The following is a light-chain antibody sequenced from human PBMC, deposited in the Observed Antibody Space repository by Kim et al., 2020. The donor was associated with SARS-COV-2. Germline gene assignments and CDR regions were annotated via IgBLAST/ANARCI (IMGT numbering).Light chain of an antibody. CDR1: QSISSY. CDR3: QQSNSTPPCS. Sequence: DIQMTQSPSSLSASVGDRVTITCRASQSISSYLNWYQQKPGKAPKLLIYAASSLQSGVPSRFSGSGSGTDCTLTISSLQPEDFATYFCQQSNSTPPCSFGPRTKVDIK. V-gene: IGKV1-39*01. J-gene: IGKJ3*01. CDR2: AAS.